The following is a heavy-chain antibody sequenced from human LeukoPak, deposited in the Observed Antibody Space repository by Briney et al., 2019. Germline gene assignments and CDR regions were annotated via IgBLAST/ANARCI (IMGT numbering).Heavy chain of an antibody. V-gene: IGHV3-23*01. CDR3: AKTTVGYSSGRFPGWPADY. D-gene: IGHD6-19*01. CDR2: IFGSGGSA. J-gene: IGHJ4*02. CDR1: GFAFGSYA. Sequence: PGGSLRLSCAASGFAFGSYAMYWVHQAPGKGLEWVSGIFGSGGSAHYADSVKGRFTISRDNSKNTVYLEMNSLRAEDTAVYYCAKTTVGYSSGRFPGWPADYWGQGTLVTVSS.